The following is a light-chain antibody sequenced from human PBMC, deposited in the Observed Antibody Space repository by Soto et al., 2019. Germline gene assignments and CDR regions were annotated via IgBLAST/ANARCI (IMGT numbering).Light chain of an antibody. CDR3: QQYENYWT. CDR2: GAS. V-gene: IGKV1-5*01. Sequence: DIQMTQSPSTLSASVVDRVTITCRASQSISRGVAGYQKKPGQAPKVLIYGASNLQSGVPPRFSGSGSGTDFTLTISNLPPDAFATYYCQQYENYWTLGQGTKVDI. CDR1: QSISRG. J-gene: IGKJ1*01.